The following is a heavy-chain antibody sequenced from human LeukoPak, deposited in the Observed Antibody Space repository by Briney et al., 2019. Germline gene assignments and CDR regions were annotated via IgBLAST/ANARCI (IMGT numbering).Heavy chain of an antibody. CDR2: IIPIFCSA. J-gene: IGHJ3*02. CDR3: ARATAHSSSSYAFDI. Sequence: SVKVSCKASGGTFSSYAISWVRQAPGQGLEWMGGIIPIFCSANYAQKFQGRVTITTDESTSTAYVELSRLRSEDTAVYYCARATAHSSSSYAFDIWGQGTMVTVSS. D-gene: IGHD6-13*01. V-gene: IGHV1-69*05. CDR1: GGTFSSYA.